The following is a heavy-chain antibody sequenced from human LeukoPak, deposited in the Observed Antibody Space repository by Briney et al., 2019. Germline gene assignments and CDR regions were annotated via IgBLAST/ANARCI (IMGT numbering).Heavy chain of an antibody. D-gene: IGHD6-13*01. CDR3: ARESPRSSSIDC. CDR2: IYYSGST. J-gene: IGHJ4*02. V-gene: IGHV4-59*12. Sequence: PSETLSLTCTVSGGSISSYYWTWIRQPPGKGLEWIGYIYYSGSTYYNPSLKSRLTISVDTSKNQFSLKLSSVTAADTAVYYCARESPRSSSIDCWGQGTLVTVSS. CDR1: GGSISSYY.